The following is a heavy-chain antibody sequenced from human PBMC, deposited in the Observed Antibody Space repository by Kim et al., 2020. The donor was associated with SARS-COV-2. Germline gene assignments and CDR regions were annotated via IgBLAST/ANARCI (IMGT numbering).Heavy chain of an antibody. D-gene: IGHD3-3*01. Sequence: ASVKVSCKASGYTFTSYAMNWVRQAPGQGLEWMGWINTNTGNPTYAQGFTGRFVFSLDTSVSTAYLQISSLKAEDTAVYYCAREGEGPGDFGVVTTYYFDYWGQGTLVTVSS. CDR3: AREGEGPGDFGVVTTYYFDY. CDR2: INTNTGNP. V-gene: IGHV7-4-1*02. J-gene: IGHJ4*02. CDR1: GYTFTSYA.